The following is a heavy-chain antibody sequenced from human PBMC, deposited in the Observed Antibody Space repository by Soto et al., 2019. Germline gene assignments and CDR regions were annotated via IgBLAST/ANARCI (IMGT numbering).Heavy chain of an antibody. CDR1: GFTFSSYS. D-gene: IGHD5-18*01. J-gene: IGHJ5*02. Sequence: AGGSLRLSCAASGFTFSSYSMNWVRQAPGKGLEWVSSISSSSSYIYYADSVKGRFTISRDNAKNSLYLQMNSLRAEDTAVYYCARESAGAMVMRFDPWGQGNLVTGSS. V-gene: IGHV3-21*01. CDR2: ISSSSSYI. CDR3: ARESAGAMVMRFDP.